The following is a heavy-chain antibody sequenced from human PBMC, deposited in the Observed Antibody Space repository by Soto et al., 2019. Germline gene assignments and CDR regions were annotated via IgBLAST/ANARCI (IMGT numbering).Heavy chain of an antibody. Sequence: QVQLVQSGAEVKKPGSSVKVSCQASGGTFSSYAISWVRQAPGQGLAWMGGIIPIVGTANYAQKFQGRVTITADESTSTAYMELSSLRSEDTAVYYCARDRGTGTTRFDYWGQGTLVTVSS. V-gene: IGHV1-69*01. CDR2: IIPIVGTA. CDR1: GGTFSSYA. J-gene: IGHJ4*02. D-gene: IGHD1-7*01. CDR3: ARDRGTGTTRFDY.